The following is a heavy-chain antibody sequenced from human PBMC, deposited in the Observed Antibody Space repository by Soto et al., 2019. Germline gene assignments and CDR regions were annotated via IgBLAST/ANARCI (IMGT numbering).Heavy chain of an antibody. CDR2: INPSGGST. CDR3: AREKYYYDSSGYSIHAFDI. CDR1: GYTFTSYY. D-gene: IGHD3-22*01. J-gene: IGHJ3*02. V-gene: IGHV1-46*01. Sequence: ASLKVACKASGYTFTSYYMHWVRQAPGQGLEWMGIINPSGGSTSYAQKFQGRVTMTRDTSTSTVYMELSSLRSEDTVVYYCAREKYYYDSSGYSIHAFDIWGQGTMVTVSS.